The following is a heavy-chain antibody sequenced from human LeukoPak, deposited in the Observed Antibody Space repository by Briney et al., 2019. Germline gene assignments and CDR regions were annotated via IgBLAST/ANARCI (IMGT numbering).Heavy chain of an antibody. CDR1: GVSISSYY. Sequence: PSETLSLTCTVSGVSISSYYWSWIRQPPGKGLEWIGLIYDIGSTNYNPSLKCGVTISVDTSKNQFSLKLSSVTAADTAVYYCARGGGGYDSFYYYGMDVWGQGTTVTVSS. CDR2: IYDIGST. V-gene: IGHV4-59*01. J-gene: IGHJ6*02. D-gene: IGHD5-12*01. CDR3: ARGGGGYDSFYYYGMDV.